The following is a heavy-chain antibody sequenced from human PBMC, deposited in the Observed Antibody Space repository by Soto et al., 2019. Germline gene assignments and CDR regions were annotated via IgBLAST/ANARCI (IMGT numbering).Heavy chain of an antibody. Sequence: TLSLTCTVSGGSISGYYWSWIRQSPGKGLEYIGYIYYRGSTNYNPSLKSRVTMSVDTSRNQFSLKVNSVTAADTAVYYCARQQLLPFYYALDVWGQGTTVTVSS. D-gene: IGHD6-13*01. V-gene: IGHV4-59*01. CDR1: GGSISGYY. CDR2: IYYRGST. CDR3: ARQQLLPFYYALDV. J-gene: IGHJ6*02.